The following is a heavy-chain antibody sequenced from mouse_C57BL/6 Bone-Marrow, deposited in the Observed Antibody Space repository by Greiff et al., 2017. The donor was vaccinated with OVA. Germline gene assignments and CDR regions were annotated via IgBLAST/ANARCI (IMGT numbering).Heavy chain of an antibody. CDR3: ANSPYAMDY. J-gene: IGHJ4*01. CDR2: ISSGGSYT. D-gene: IGHD2-12*01. CDR1: GFTFSSYG. V-gene: IGHV5-6*02. Sequence: DVKLVESGGDLVKPGGSLKLSCAASGFTFSSYGMSWVRQTPDKRLEWVATISSGGSYTYYPDSVKGRFTISRDNAKNTLYLQMSSLKSEDTAMYYCANSPYAMDYWGQGTSVTVSS.